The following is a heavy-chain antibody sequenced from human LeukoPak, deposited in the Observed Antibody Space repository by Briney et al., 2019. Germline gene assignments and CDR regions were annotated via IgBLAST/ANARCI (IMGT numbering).Heavy chain of an antibody. CDR1: GGSISSSSYY. CDR2: IYYSGST. V-gene: IGHV4-39*01. J-gene: IGHJ5*02. CDR3: ARHVYSSSWYRWFDP. D-gene: IGHD6-13*01. Sequence: SETLSLTCTVSGGSISSSSYYWGWIRQPPGKGLEWIGSIYYSGSTYYNPSLKSRVTISVDTSKNQFSLKLSSVTAADTVVYYCARHVYSSSWYRWFDPWGQGTLVTVSS.